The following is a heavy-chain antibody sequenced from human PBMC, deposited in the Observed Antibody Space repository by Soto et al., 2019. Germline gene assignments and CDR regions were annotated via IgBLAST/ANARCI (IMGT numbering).Heavy chain of an antibody. D-gene: IGHD4-17*01. CDR2: ISIYNGNT. Sequence: QVQLVQSGAEVNKPGASVKASCKASGYTFTSYGISWVRQAPGQGLEWMGWISIYNGNTNYAQKLQGRVTMTTDTSTSTAYMELRSLRSDDTAVYYCARDVRSHDYGHYYYGMDVWGQGTTVTVSS. J-gene: IGHJ6*02. V-gene: IGHV1-18*01. CDR1: GYTFTSYG. CDR3: ARDVRSHDYGHYYYGMDV.